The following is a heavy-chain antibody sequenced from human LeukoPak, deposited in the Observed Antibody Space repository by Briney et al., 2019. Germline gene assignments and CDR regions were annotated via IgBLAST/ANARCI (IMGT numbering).Heavy chain of an antibody. CDR3: ASLSITGWLY. D-gene: IGHD6-19*01. CDR2: ISYSGAT. CDR1: GGSISSYY. V-gene: IGHV4-59*01. J-gene: IGHJ4*02. Sequence: PSETLSLTCTVSGGSISSYYWNWIRQPPGKGLEWIGYISYSGATNYNPSLKSRVTISVDTSKNQFSLKLSSVTAADTAVYYCASLSITGWLYWGQGTLVTVSS.